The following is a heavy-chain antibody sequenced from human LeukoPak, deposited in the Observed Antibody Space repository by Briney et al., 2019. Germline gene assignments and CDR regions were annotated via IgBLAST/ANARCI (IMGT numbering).Heavy chain of an antibody. CDR3: ARDNCSSTSCYWDYYYYGMDV. Sequence: SVKVSCKASGGTFSSYAISWVRQAPGQWLEWMGGIIPIFGTANYAQKFQGRVTITADESTSTAYMELSSLRSEDTAVYYCARDNCSSTSCYWDYYYYGMDVWGQGTTVTVSS. D-gene: IGHD2-2*01. J-gene: IGHJ6*02. CDR1: GGTFSSYA. CDR2: IIPIFGTA. V-gene: IGHV1-69*13.